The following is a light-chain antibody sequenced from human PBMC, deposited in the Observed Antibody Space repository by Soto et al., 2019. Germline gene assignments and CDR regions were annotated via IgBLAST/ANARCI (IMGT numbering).Light chain of an antibody. CDR2: SNN. CDR3: AAWDDSLNGYV. CDR1: SSNIGSNA. V-gene: IGLV1-44*01. Sequence: QSALTQPPSASGTPGQRVTISCSGGSSNIGSNAVNWYRQLPGTAPKLLIHSNNQRPSGVPDRFSGSKSGTSASLAISGLQSEDEADYYCAAWDDSLNGYVFXTGTKVTVL. J-gene: IGLJ1*01.